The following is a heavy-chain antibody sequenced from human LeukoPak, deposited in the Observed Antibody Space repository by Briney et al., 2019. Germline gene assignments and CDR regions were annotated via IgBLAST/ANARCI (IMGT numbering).Heavy chain of an antibody. D-gene: IGHD2-15*01. CDR3: TRLGPRGYCSGGSCYDY. V-gene: IGHV3-73*01. CDR1: GFTFSGSA. J-gene: IGHJ4*02. CDR2: IRSKANSYAT. Sequence: PGGSLRLSCAASGFTFSGSAMHWVRQASGKGLEWVCRIRSKANSYATAYAASVKGRFTISRDDSKNTAYLQMNSLKTEDTAVYYCTRLGPRGYCSGGSCYDYWGQGTLVTVSS.